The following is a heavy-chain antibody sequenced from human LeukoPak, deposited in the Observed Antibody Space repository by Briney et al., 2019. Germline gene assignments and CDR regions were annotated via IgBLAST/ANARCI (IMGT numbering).Heavy chain of an antibody. CDR2: ISWNSGLK. D-gene: IGHD3-16*01. V-gene: IGHV3-9*01. CDR1: GFTFDNYA. CDR3: AKLGGSFDI. J-gene: IGHJ3*02. Sequence: LRLSCAASGFTFDNYAMHWVRQAPGKGLEWVSYISWNSGLKGYADSVKGRFTISRDNAKNSLVLQMNSLTTEDTALYYCAKLGGSFDIWGQGTVVVVSS.